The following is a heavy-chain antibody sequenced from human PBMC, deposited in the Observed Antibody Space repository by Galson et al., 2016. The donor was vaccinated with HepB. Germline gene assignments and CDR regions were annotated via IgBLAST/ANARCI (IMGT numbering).Heavy chain of an antibody. CDR2: IRTKSEGERT. J-gene: IGHJ4*02. V-gene: IGHV3-15*01. CDR3: TTPLRWELSSDF. D-gene: IGHD1-26*01. Sequence: LEWVGLIRTKSEGERTDYAAPVKGRFTISRDDSKNTLYLQMNSLKTEDTAVYYCTTPLRWELSSDFWGQGTVVAVSS.